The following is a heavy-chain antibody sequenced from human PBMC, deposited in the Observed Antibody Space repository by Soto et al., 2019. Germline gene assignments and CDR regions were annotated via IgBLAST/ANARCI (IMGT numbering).Heavy chain of an antibody. Sequence: EVQLVQSGAEVKKPGESLKISCKGSGYVFTNYWIAWVRQMPGEGLEWMGIIYPGDSDTRYSPSFQGQVTISADKSISTAYLQWSTLEASDNAMYYCARRITPYDSSNYYPFDYWGQGTLVTVSS. J-gene: IGHJ4*02. CDR1: GYVFTNYW. CDR3: ARRITPYDSSNYYPFDY. V-gene: IGHV5-51*01. CDR2: IYPGDSDT. D-gene: IGHD3-22*01.